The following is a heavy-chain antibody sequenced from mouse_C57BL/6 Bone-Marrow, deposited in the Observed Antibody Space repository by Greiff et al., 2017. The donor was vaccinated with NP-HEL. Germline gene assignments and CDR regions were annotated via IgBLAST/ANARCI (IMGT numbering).Heavy chain of an antibody. J-gene: IGHJ1*03. CDR2: INPSSGYT. D-gene: IGHD1-1*01. Sequence: QVQLKQSGAELARPGASVKMSCKASGYTFTSYTMHWVKQRPGQGLEWIGYINPSSGYTKYNQKFKDKATLTADKSSSTAYMQLSSLTSEDSAVYYCARLYYGSSYRYLDVWGTGTTVTVSS. CDR1: GYTFTSYT. V-gene: IGHV1-4*01. CDR3: ARLYYGSSYRYLDV.